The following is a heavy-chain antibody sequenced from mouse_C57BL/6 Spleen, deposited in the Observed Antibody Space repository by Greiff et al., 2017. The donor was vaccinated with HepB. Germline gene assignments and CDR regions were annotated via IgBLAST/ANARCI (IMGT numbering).Heavy chain of an antibody. D-gene: IGHD1-1*01. Sequence: QVQLKQPGAELVKPGASVKMSCKASGYTFTSYWITWVKQRPGQGLEWIGDIYPGSGSTNYNEKFKSKATLTVDTSSSTAYMQLSSLTSEDSAVYYCARSITTVVEWNWYFDVWGTGTTVTVSS. CDR1: GYTFTSYW. J-gene: IGHJ1*03. CDR3: ARSITTVVEWNWYFDV. V-gene: IGHV1-55*01. CDR2: IYPGSGST.